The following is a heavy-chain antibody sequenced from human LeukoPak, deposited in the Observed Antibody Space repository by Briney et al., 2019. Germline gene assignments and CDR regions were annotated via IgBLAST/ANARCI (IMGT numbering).Heavy chain of an antibody. CDR2: IHYSGTT. CDR3: ARESAGDVQHNWFDP. CDR1: GGSVSTYY. D-gene: IGHD3-10*02. J-gene: IGHJ5*02. Sequence: RTSETLSLTCSVSGGSVSTYYWSWIRQPPGKGLEWIGFIHYSGTTKNNDSLKTRVTISIDTSKNQLSLRLTSVTAADTAVYYCARESAGDVQHNWFDPWGQGTLVTVSS. V-gene: IGHV4-59*02.